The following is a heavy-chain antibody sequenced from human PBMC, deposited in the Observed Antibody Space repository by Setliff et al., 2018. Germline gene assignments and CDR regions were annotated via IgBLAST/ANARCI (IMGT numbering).Heavy chain of an antibody. CDR2: INTNTGNP. CDR1: GYTFTSYA. J-gene: IGHJ4*02. D-gene: IGHD3-3*01. CDR3: ARAWYYNFWSGSQIEY. Sequence: ASVKVSCKASGYTFTSYAMNWVRQAPGQGFEWMGWINTNTGNPMYAQGFTGRFVFSLDTSVSTAYLQISSLKAEDTAVYYCARAWYYNFWSGSQIEYWGQGTLVTVSS. V-gene: IGHV7-4-1*02.